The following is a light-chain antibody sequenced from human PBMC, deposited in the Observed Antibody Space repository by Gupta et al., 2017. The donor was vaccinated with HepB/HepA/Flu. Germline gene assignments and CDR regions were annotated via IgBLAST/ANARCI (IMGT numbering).Light chain of an antibody. J-gene: IGLJ2*01. Sequence: QSVLTQPPSASGTPGQRVTISCFGSSSNIGSNSVSWFQQLPGTAPKLLMYSNNQRPSGVPDRFSGSKSGTSASLAISGLQSEDEADYYCAAWDDSLKGPVFGGGTKLAVL. CDR2: SNN. CDR1: SSNIGSNS. V-gene: IGLV1-44*01. CDR3: AAWDDSLKGPV.